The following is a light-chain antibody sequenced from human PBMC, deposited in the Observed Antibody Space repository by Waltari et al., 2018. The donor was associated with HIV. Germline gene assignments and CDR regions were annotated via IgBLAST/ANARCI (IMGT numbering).Light chain of an antibody. Sequence: QSVLTQPPSVSGAPGQRVTISCTGSSSNIGAGYDLHWYRQLPGTAPKLLIYGDNNRPSGVPDRFSGSKSGTSASLAITGLQAEDEANYCCQSYDSSLSGSVVFGGGTKLTVL. J-gene: IGLJ2*01. CDR2: GDN. CDR3: QSYDSSLSGSVV. CDR1: SSNIGAGYD. V-gene: IGLV1-40*01.